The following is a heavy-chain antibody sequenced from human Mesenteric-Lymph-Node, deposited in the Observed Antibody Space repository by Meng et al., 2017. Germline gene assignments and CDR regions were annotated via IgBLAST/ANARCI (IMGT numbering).Heavy chain of an antibody. CDR2: IRSKAYGGTT. V-gene: IGHV3-49*04. CDR1: GFTFGDYA. CDR3: TRELDYYDSSGYYYHDAFDI. D-gene: IGHD3-22*01. Sequence: GESLKISCTASGFTFGDYAMSWVRQAPGKGLEWVGFIRSKAYGGTTEYAASVKGRFTISRDDSKSIAYLQMNSLKTEDTAVYYCTRELDYYDSSGYYYHDAFDIWGQGTMVTVSS. J-gene: IGHJ3*02.